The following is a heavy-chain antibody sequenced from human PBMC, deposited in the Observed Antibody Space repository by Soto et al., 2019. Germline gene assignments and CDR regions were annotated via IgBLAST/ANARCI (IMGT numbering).Heavy chain of an antibody. V-gene: IGHV4-59*01. Sequence: QVQLQESGPGLVKPSETLSLTCTVSGGSISSYYWCWIRQPPVKGLEWIGYIYYSGSTNDNPSLNSRVTISVDASTTQFSLKLSSVNSADTAVYYCARGWGAGDFWSAPYFDYWVEGTLVTVSS. CDR2: IYYSGST. CDR3: ARGWGAGDFWSAPYFDY. J-gene: IGHJ4*02. D-gene: IGHD3-3*01. CDR1: GGSISSYY.